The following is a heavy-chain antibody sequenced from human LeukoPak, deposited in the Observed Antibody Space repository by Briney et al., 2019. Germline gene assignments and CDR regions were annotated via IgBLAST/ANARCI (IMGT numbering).Heavy chain of an antibody. CDR3: ARDRKVKGYNSGSYSYWYYYGMDV. CDR1: GFTFSSYD. Sequence: GGSLRLSCAASGFTFSSYDMHWVRQATGKGLEWVSAIGTAGDTYYPGSVKGRFTISRENAKNSLYLQMNSLRAGDTAVYYCARDRKVKGYNSGSYSYWYYYGMDVWGQGTTVTVSS. V-gene: IGHV3-13*01. CDR2: IGTAGDT. J-gene: IGHJ6*02. D-gene: IGHD1-26*01.